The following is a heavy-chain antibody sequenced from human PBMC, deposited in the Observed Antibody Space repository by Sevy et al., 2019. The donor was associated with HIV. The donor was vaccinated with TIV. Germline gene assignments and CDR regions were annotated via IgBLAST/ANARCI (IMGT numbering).Heavy chain of an antibody. D-gene: IGHD4-17*01. CDR2: IYPGGSA. CDR3: AEDMNDYGGAYFDS. CDR1: GYSIRSGYQ. Sequence: SETLSLTCTVSGYSIRSGYQWGWMRQPAGKGLEWVGSIYPGGSAFYNPSLKSRVTISVDMSKNHFSLNLKSVTAADTAMYYCAEDMNDYGGAYFDSWGPGTLVTVSS. V-gene: IGHV4-38-2*02. J-gene: IGHJ4*02.